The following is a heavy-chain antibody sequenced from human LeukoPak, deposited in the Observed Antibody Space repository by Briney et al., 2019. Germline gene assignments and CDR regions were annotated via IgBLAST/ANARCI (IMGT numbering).Heavy chain of an antibody. J-gene: IGHJ4*02. CDR2: IYSGGST. D-gene: IGHD5-18*01. CDR1: GFTVSRNY. CDR3: ARDVRGNSLGDY. Sequence: PGGSLRLSCAASGFTVSRNYMSWVRQAPGKGLEWVSGIYSGGSTYYADSVKGRFTISRDNSKNTLYLQMNTLSAEDTAVYYCARDVRGNSLGDYWGQGTLVTVST. V-gene: IGHV3-53*01.